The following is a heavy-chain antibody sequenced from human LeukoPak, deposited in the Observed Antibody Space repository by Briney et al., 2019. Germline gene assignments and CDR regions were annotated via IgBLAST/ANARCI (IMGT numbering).Heavy chain of an antibody. Sequence: ASVKVSCKASGYTFTSYDINWVRQATGQGLEWMGWMNPNSGNTGYAQKFQGRVTMTRNTSISTAYMELSSLRSEDTAVYYCARGFSGSYYGYYYYYMDVWAKGTTVTISS. J-gene: IGHJ6*03. D-gene: IGHD1-26*01. V-gene: IGHV1-8*01. CDR1: GYTFTSYD. CDR2: MNPNSGNT. CDR3: ARGFSGSYYGYYYYYMDV.